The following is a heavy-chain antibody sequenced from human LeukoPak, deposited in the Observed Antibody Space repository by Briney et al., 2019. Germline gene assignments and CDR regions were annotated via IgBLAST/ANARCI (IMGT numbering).Heavy chain of an antibody. CDR1: GFPFSDYA. J-gene: IGHJ3*02. CDR3: ARYTLAGAFDI. CDR2: IKQDGSET. Sequence: GGSLRLSCAASGFPFSDYAMSWVRQAPGKGLEWVANIKQDGSETYYVDSVKGRFTISRDNAKNSLYLQMNSPRAEDTAVYYCARYTLAGAFDIWGQGTMVTVSS. V-gene: IGHV3-7*01. D-gene: IGHD2/OR15-2a*01.